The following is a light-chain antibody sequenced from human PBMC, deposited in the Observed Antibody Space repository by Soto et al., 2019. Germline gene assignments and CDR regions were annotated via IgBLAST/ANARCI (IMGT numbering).Light chain of an antibody. J-gene: IGKJ1*01. Sequence: DVRMTHSPSSLSQSPCDIPTLTCRASQPVTTYLNWYQQKPGKAPKLLIYAASSLQSGVPSRFSGSGSGTEFTLTISSLQPEDFATYYCQQSYRFPKTFGRGTKVDIK. CDR2: AAS. CDR1: QPVTTY. V-gene: IGKV1-39*01. CDR3: QQSYRFPKT.